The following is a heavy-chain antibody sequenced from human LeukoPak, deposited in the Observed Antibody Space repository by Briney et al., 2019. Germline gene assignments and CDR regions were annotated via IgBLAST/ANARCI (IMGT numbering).Heavy chain of an antibody. V-gene: IGHV3-48*01. CDR2: ISSSSSTI. CDR1: GFTFSSYS. J-gene: IGHJ3*02. D-gene: IGHD2-8*01. Sequence: GGSLRLSCAASGFTFSSYSMNWVRQAPGKGLEWVSYISSSSSTIYYADSVKGRFTISRDNAKNSLYLQMNSLRAEDTAVYYCARDGEAPLCGQWCMLPFSDAFDIWGQGTMVTVSS. CDR3: ARDGEAPLCGQWCMLPFSDAFDI.